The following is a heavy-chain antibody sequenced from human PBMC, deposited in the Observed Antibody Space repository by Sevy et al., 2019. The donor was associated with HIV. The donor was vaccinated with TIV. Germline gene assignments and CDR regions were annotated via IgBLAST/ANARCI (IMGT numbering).Heavy chain of an antibody. CDR2: ITGRSSSI. CDR1: GFTFSTYS. Sequence: GGSLRLSCAASGFTFSTYSMNWVRQAPGKGLEWVSYITGRSSSIYYADSVRGRFTISRDNAKNLLFLQMKSLRAEDTAVYYCARERDGYNYGLDYWDQGTLVTVSS. J-gene: IGHJ4*02. V-gene: IGHV3-48*01. CDR3: ARERDGYNYGLDY. D-gene: IGHD5-12*01.